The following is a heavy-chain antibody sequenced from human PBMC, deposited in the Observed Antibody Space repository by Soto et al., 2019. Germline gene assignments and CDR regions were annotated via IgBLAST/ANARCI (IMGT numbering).Heavy chain of an antibody. D-gene: IGHD3-10*01. J-gene: IGHJ4*02. CDR3: ARDVYGSGRNMGY. V-gene: IGHV3-33*01. CDR1: GFTFSSYG. CDR2: IWYDGSNK. Sequence: GGSLRLSCAASGFTFSSYGMHWVRQAPGKGLEWGAVIWYDGSNKYYADSVKGRFTISRENSKNTLYLQMNSLRAEDTAVYYCARDVYGSGRNMGYWGQGTLVTVSS.